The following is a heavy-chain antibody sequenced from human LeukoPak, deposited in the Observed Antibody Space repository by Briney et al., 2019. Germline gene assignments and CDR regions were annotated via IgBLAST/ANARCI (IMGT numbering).Heavy chain of an antibody. CDR3: ARSSGWYFCDY. CDR1: GYTFTSNY. V-gene: IGHV1-46*03. D-gene: IGHD6-19*01. Sequence: GASVKVSCKASGYTFTSNYIHWVRQAPGQGLEWMGIINPSGGSTSYAQKFQGRVTMTRDTSTSTVYMELSSLRSEDTAVYYCARSSGWYFCDYWGQGTLVTVSS. J-gene: IGHJ4*02. CDR2: INPSGGST.